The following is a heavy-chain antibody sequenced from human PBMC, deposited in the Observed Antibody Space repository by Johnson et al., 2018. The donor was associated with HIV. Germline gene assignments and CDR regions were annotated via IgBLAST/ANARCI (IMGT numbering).Heavy chain of an antibody. CDR3: AKPSTESAFDI. V-gene: IGHV3-30*04. CDR1: GFTFSNFA. Sequence: VQLVESGGGLVKPGGSLRLSCAASGFTFSNFAMHWVRQAPGKGLEWVAVISYDGSDKYYADSVKGRFTISRDSSKNTLYLQMNSLRAEDTAVYYCAKPSTESAFDIWGQGTMVTVSS. J-gene: IGHJ3*02. CDR2: ISYDGSDK. D-gene: IGHD1-1*01.